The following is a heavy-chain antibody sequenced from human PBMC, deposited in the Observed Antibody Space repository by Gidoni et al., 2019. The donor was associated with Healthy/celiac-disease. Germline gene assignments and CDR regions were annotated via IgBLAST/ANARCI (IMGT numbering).Heavy chain of an antibody. CDR1: GFTFSDYY. V-gene: IGHV3-11*06. CDR2: ISSSSSYT. J-gene: IGHJ4*02. CDR3: ARDLHGAYYFDY. Sequence: QVQLVESGGGLVKPGGSLRLSCAASGFTFSDYYMSWIRQAPGKGLEWVSYISSSSSYTNYADSMKGRFTISRDNAKNSLYLQMNSLRAEDTAVYYCARDLHGAYYFDYWGQGTLVTVSA.